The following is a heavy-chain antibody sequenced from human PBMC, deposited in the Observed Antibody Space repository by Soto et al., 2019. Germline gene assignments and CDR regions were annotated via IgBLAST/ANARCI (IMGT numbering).Heavy chain of an antibody. CDR3: AKGSLLGFGELFHDAFDI. J-gene: IGHJ3*02. Sequence: GGSLRLSCAASGFTFSSYALSWVRQPPGKGLGWVSAISGSGGSTYYADSVKGRFTITGDKSKNTLYLQMNSLRAADTAVYYCAKGSLLGFGELFHDAFDIWGQGTMVTVSS. D-gene: IGHD3-10*01. CDR2: ISGSGGST. CDR1: GFTFSSYA. V-gene: IGHV3-23*01.